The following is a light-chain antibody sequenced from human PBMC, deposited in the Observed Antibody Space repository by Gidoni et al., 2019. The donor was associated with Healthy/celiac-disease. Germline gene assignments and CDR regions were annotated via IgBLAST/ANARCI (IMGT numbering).Light chain of an antibody. CDR3: QQYNSYSS. Sequence: DIQMTQSPSTLSASVGDRVTITCRASQSISSWLAWYQQKTGKAPKLLIYKASSLESGVPSRFSGSGSGTEFTLTISSLQPDDFATYYCQQYNSYSSFGPXTKVDIK. V-gene: IGKV1-5*03. CDR2: KAS. J-gene: IGKJ3*01. CDR1: QSISSW.